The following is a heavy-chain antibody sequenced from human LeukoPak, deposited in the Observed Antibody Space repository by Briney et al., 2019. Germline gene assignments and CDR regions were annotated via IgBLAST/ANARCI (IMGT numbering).Heavy chain of an antibody. CDR1: GFILTTYD. Sequence: GGSLRLSCAASGFILTTYDMNWVRQAPGKGLEWVSFISGSDSSIYYADSVKGRFTISRDNAKNALYLQMNSLRAEDTAVYYCARRLDSWGQGTLVTVSS. CDR3: ARRLDS. J-gene: IGHJ4*02. V-gene: IGHV3-48*01. CDR2: ISGSDSSI.